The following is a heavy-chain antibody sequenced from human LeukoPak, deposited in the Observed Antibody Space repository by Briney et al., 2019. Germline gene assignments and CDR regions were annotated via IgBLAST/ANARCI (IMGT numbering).Heavy chain of an antibody. Sequence: ASVKVSCKASGYTFGSYYISWVRQAPGQGLEWMGWISGYNGNANYAQRFQDKITMTVDKSTTTVYMELNSLRLDDTAVYYCARTHDFWATRKGGYFDPWGQGTLVTVSS. CDR2: ISGYNGNA. V-gene: IGHV1-18*01. D-gene: IGHD3-3*01. CDR3: ARTHDFWATRKGGYFDP. CDR1: GYTFGSYY. J-gene: IGHJ4*02.